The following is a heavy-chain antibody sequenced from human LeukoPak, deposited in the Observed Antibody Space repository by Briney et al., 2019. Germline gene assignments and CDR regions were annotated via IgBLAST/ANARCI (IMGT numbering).Heavy chain of an antibody. D-gene: IGHD5-18*01. Sequence: PGGFLRLSCAASGFTFSSYGMHWVRQAPGKGLEWVAVISYDGSNKYYADSVKGRFTISRDNSKNTLYLQMNSLRAEDTAVYYCAKDRRYSYGYDYWGQGTLVTVSS. CDR1: GFTFSSYG. CDR2: ISYDGSNK. CDR3: AKDRRYSYGYDY. J-gene: IGHJ4*02. V-gene: IGHV3-30*18.